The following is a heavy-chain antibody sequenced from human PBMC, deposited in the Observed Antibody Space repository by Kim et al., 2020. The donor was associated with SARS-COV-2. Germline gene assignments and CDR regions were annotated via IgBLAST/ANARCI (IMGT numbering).Heavy chain of an antibody. J-gene: IGHJ3*02. D-gene: IGHD7-27*01. CDR2: VFYSGSA. V-gene: IGHV4-61*01. CDR1: GGSVSSGSYY. CDR3: ARDFELGLRVFNI. Sequence: SETLSLTCTVSGGSVSSGSYYWTWIRQPPGKGLEWIGNVFYSGSAYYNPSLESRVTISVDASKNQFSLRLNSVTAADTAVYFCARDFELGLRVFNIWGKG.